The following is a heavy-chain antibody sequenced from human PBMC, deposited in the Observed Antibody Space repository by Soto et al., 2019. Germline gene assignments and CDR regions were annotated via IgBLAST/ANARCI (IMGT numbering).Heavy chain of an antibody. CDR3: AKDFIRRCSGGGCSHDY. Sequence: QVQLVESGGGVVQPGRSLRLSCAASGFTFSSYGMHWVRQAPGKGLEWVAVISYDGSNKYYADSVKGRFTVSRDNSKNTLYLQMNSLRAEDTAVYYCAKDFIRRCSGGGCSHDYWGQGTLVTVSS. V-gene: IGHV3-30*18. J-gene: IGHJ4*02. CDR2: ISYDGSNK. CDR1: GFTFSSYG. D-gene: IGHD2-15*01.